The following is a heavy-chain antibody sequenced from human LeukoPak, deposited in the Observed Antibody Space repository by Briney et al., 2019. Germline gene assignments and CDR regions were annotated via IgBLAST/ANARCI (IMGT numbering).Heavy chain of an antibody. CDR3: ARTDETAPAEDFQH. CDR1: GFTFSSHA. CDR2: ISGSGGST. V-gene: IGHV3-23*01. J-gene: IGHJ1*01. Sequence: GGSLRLSCAASGFTFSSHAMSWVRQAPGKGLEWVSGISGSGGSTYYADSVKGRFTISRDNSKNTLYLQMKSLRAEDTAVYYCARTDETAPAEDFQHWGQGTLVTVSS. D-gene: IGHD2-21*02.